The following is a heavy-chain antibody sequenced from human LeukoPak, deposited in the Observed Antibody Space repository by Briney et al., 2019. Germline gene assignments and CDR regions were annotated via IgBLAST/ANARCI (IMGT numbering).Heavy chain of an antibody. J-gene: IGHJ4*02. CDR1: GGAISSSSNY. Sequence: SETLSLTCTVSGGAISSSSNYWGWIRQTPGKGLEWIGSIYYTGKTYYNPSLKSRVTISGDTSKNQFSLKVSSVTAADTAVYFCARLSLGSYSDYWGQGSLVTVSS. CDR2: IYYTGKT. V-gene: IGHV4-39*01. D-gene: IGHD1-14*01. CDR3: ARLSLGSYSDY.